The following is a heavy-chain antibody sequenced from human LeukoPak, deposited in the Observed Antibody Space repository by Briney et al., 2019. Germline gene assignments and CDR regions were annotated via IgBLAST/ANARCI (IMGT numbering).Heavy chain of an antibody. D-gene: IGHD6-19*01. CDR2: ISSSSSYI. J-gene: IGHJ4*02. CDR3: SGVLIAVAGKSFDY. CDR1: GFTFSSYG. V-gene: IGHV3-21*01. Sequence: PGGSLRLSCAASGFTFSSYGMNWVRQAPGKGLEWVSSISSSSSYIYYADSVKGRFTISRDNAKNSLYLQMNSLRAEDTAVYYCSGVLIAVAGKSFDYWGQGTLVTVSS.